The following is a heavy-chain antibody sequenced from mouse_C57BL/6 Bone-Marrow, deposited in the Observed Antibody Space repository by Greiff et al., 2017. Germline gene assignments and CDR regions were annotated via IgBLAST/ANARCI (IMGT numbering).Heavy chain of an antibody. V-gene: IGHV3-6*01. Sequence: ESGPGLVKPSQSLSLTCSVTGYSITSGYYWNWIRPFPGNKLEWMGYISYDGSNNYNPSLKNRISITRDTSKNQFFLKLNAVTTEDTATYDGARDDYYGSSYGSAMDYWGQGTSVTVSS. D-gene: IGHD1-1*01. CDR2: ISYDGSN. CDR3: ARDDYYGSSYGSAMDY. J-gene: IGHJ4*01. CDR1: GYSITSGYY.